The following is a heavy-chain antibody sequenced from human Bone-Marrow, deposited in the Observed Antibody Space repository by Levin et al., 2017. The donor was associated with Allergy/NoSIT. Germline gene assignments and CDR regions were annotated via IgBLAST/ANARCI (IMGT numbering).Heavy chain of an antibody. CDR1: GGSISSSSYY. CDR2: IYYSGST. Sequence: SETPLTCTVSGGSISSSSYYWGWIRQPPGKGLEWIGSIYYSGSTYYNPSLKSRVTISVDTSKNQFSLKLSSVTAADTAVYYCARVVYYDSSGYYFSSWVGAFDIWGQGTMVTVSS. V-gene: IGHV4-39*07. D-gene: IGHD3-22*01. CDR3: ARVVYYDSSGYYFSSWVGAFDI. J-gene: IGHJ3*02.